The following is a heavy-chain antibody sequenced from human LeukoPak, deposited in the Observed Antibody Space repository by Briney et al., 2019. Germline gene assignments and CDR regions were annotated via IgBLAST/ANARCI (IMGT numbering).Heavy chain of an antibody. V-gene: IGHV1-3*01. CDR2: INAGNGNT. D-gene: IGHD3-10*01. CDR3: ARVSEGSGSYPTYFDY. CDR1: GYTFTSYA. J-gene: IGHJ4*02. Sequence: ASVKVSCKASGYTFTSYAMHWVRQAPGQRLEWMGWINAGNGNTKYSQKFQGRVTITRDTSASTAYMELSSLRSEDTAVYYCARVSEGSGSYPTYFDYWGQGTLVTVSS.